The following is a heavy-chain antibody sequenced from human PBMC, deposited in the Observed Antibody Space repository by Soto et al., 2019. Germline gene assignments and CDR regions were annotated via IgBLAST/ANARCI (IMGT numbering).Heavy chain of an antibody. J-gene: IGHJ4*02. D-gene: IGHD1-1*01. CDR1: GFNFKTYS. Sequence: EVQLVESGGGLVQPGGSLRLSCAASGFNFKTYSMNWVRQAPGKGLEWASYISETSIAIYYRDSVKGRFTISRDNARNTLYLQMNSLRDEDTAVYYCATLQLGREEIFDSWGQGTLVTVSS. V-gene: IGHV3-48*02. CDR2: ISETSIAI. CDR3: ATLQLGREEIFDS.